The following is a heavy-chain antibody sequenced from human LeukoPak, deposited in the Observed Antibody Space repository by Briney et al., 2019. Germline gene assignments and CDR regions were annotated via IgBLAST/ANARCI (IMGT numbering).Heavy chain of an antibody. CDR2: ISGSDSST. J-gene: IGHJ4*02. Sequence: GGSLRLSCAASGFTFSSYAMTWVRQAPGKGLEWVSSISGSDSSTNYADSVKGRFTISRDNSKNTLFLQMNSLRAEDTAVYYCAKDRPTGYCSGGSCTNDYFDYWGQGTLVTVSS. D-gene: IGHD2-15*01. CDR1: GFTFSSYA. CDR3: AKDRPTGYCSGGSCTNDYFDY. V-gene: IGHV3-23*01.